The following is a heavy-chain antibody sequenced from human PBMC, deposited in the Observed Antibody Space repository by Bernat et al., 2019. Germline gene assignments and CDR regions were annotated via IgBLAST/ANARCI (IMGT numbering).Heavy chain of an antibody. J-gene: IGHJ4*02. CDR1: GASISGYY. CDR2: TYYSGSP. Sequence: QVQLQESGPGLVKPSETLSLTCTVSGASISGYYWSWIRQPPGKGLEWIAYTYYSGSPNYKPSLMSRVTISIDKSKNQFSLKLSSVTAADPALYYCARAPSMAGRPMDHWGQGILVTVSS. CDR3: ARAPSMAGRPMDH. D-gene: IGHD6-6*01. V-gene: IGHV4-59*08.